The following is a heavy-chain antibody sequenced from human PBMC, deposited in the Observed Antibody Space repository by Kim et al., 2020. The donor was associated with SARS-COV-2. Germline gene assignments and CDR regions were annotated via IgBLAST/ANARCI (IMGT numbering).Heavy chain of an antibody. D-gene: IGHD6-19*01. J-gene: IGHJ1*01. CDR1: GFTFDDYA. V-gene: IGHV3-9*01. CDR2: ISWNSGSI. CDR3: AKGSIAVAEDAEYFQH. Sequence: GGSLRLSCAASGFTFDDYAMHWVRQAPGKGLEWVSGISWNSGSIGYADSVKGRFTISRDNAKNSLYLQMNSLRAEDTAWYYCAKGSIAVAEDAEYFQHWGQGTLVTVSS.